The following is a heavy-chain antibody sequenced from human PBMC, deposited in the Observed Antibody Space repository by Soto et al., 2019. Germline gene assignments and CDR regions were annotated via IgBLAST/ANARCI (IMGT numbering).Heavy chain of an antibody. J-gene: IGHJ4*02. CDR2: INHSGST. CDR3: ARGVGETTVTSRLYYFDY. V-gene: IGHV4-34*01. CDR1: GGSFSGYY. Sequence: KPSETLSLTCAVYGGSFSGYYWSWIRQPPGKGLEWIGEINHSGSTNYNPSLKSRVTISVDKSKNQFSLKLSSVTAADTAVYYCARGVGETTVTSRLYYFDYWGQGTLVTVAS. D-gene: IGHD4-17*01.